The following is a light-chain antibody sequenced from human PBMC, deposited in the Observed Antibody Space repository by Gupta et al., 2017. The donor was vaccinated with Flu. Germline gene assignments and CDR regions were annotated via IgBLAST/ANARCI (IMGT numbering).Light chain of an antibody. CDR1: QSISSSY. J-gene: IGKJ2*01. CDR3: HQYGSSPFT. Sequence: GTLFLSPGERVTLSCRASQSISSSYVAWYQQKPGQAPSLLMYGASTRAIGVPDRFSGSGSGTDFTLTINRLDPEDFAVYYCHQYGSSPFTFGQGTKLEI. V-gene: IGKV3-20*01. CDR2: GAS.